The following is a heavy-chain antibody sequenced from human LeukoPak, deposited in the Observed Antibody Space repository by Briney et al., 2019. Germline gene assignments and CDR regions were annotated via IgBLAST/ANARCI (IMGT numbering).Heavy chain of an antibody. D-gene: IGHD2-21*01. CDR2: IDYDGTVK. J-gene: IGHJ4*02. CDR3: AGKFVDY. CDR1: GFTFSNYD. V-gene: IGHV3-30*02. Sequence: GGSLRLSCAASGFTFSNYDMYGVRQAPGKALECVAFIDYDGTVKYYEDSVKGRFTISRDNSKHTVYLQMNSLRTEDTAIYYCAGKFVDYWGQGTLVTVSS.